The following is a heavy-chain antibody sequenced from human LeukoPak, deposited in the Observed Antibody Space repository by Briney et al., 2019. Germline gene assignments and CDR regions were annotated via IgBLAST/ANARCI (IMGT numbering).Heavy chain of an antibody. V-gene: IGHV3-33*01. CDR3: ARDRRRFGESSPFDY. D-gene: IGHD3-10*01. Sequence: SGGSLRLSCAASGFTFSSYGMHWVRQAPGKGLEWVAVIWYDGSNKYYADSVKGRFTISRDNSKNTLYLQMNSLRAEDTAVYYCARDRRRFGESSPFDYWGQGTLVTVSS. CDR2: IWYDGSNK. CDR1: GFTFSSYG. J-gene: IGHJ4*02.